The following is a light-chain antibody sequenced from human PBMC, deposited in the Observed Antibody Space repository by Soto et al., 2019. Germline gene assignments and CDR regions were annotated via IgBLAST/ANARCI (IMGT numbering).Light chain of an antibody. CDR1: QSVSRY. J-gene: IGKJ5*01. CDR2: DAS. Sequence: EIVLTQSPGTLSLSPGERATLSCRASQSVSRYLAWYQQKPGQAPRLLIYDASNRATGIPARFSGSGSRTDFTLTISSLEPEDFAVYYCQQRLNWPPITFGQGTRLEIK. V-gene: IGKV3-11*01. CDR3: QQRLNWPPIT.